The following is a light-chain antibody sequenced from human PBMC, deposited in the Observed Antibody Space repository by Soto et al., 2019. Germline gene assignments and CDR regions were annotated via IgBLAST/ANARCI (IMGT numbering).Light chain of an antibody. CDR1: SNDIGGYNY. V-gene: IGLV2-14*01. CDR3: SSYTSSSPLL. Sequence: QSALTQPASVSGSPGQSITFSCTGTSNDIGGYNYVSWYQQYPGKAPKLMIFDVSNRPSGVSYRFSGSKSGNTASLTISGLQAEDEADYYCSSYTSSSPLLFGGGTKLTVL. J-gene: IGLJ2*01. CDR2: DVS.